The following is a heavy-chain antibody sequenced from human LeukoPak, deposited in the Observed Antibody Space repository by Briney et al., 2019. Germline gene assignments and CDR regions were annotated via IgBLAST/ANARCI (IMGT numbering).Heavy chain of an antibody. V-gene: IGHV1-24*01. CDR1: GDTLTELS. J-gene: IGHJ5*02. Sequence: ASVKVSCKVSGDTLTELSMHWVRQAPGKGLEWMGGFDPEDGETIYAQKFQGRVTMTEDTSTDTAYMELSSLRSEDTAVYYCATDLFLNYGDYPWGQGTLVTVSS. CDR2: FDPEDGET. D-gene: IGHD4-17*01. CDR3: ATDLFLNYGDYP.